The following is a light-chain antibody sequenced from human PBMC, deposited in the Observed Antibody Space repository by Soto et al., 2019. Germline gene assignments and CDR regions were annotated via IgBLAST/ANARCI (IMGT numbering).Light chain of an antibody. CDR2: GAS. CDR1: QRVSSGF. V-gene: IGKV3-20*01. CDR3: QQYGVSPRT. J-gene: IGKJ1*01. Sequence: EIVLTQSPGTLSLSPGERATLSCRASQRVSSGFLAWYQQKPGQAPRLLIYGASSRATGIPDRFSGSGSGTDFTLTISRLEPEDFAVYYCQQYGVSPRTFGQGTKVEIK.